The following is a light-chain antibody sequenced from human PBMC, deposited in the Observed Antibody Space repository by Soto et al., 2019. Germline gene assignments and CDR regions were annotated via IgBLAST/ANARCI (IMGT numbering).Light chain of an antibody. V-gene: IGKV1-39*01. CDR1: QSIRVH. CDR3: QQSYITPYT. J-gene: IGKJ2*01. Sequence: DIQMTQSPSSLSASVGDTVTITCRSSQSIRVHLNWYQQKPGKVPKLLIYAASNLHSGFPSRFSGSGSEPDFALTISSLQPEDFATYYCQQSYITPYTFGQGTRLEIK. CDR2: AAS.